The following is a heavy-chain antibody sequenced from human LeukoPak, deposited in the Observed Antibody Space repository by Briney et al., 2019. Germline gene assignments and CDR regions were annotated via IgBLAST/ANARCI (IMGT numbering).Heavy chain of an antibody. CDR3: ARDVGEYCSSINCHASDY. CDR1: GYTFTGYY. V-gene: IGHV1-2*02. D-gene: IGHD2-2*01. J-gene: IGHJ4*02. Sequence: GASVKVSCKASGYTFTGYYMHWVRQAPGQGLEWMGWINPSSGGTNYAQKFHGRVTMTRDTSISTVYMELSRLRSDDTAVYYCARDVGEYCSSINCHASDYWGQGTLVTASS. CDR2: INPSSGGT.